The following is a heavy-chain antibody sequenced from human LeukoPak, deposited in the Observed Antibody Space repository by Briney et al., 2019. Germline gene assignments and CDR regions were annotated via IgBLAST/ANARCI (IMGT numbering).Heavy chain of an antibody. CDR3: ARDWFHAIDY. CDR2: IRSDGGDE. CDR1: GFPFTEPW. J-gene: IGHJ4*02. Sequence: GGSLRLSCATPGFPFTEPWMHGVRQVLGKGLAWVSRIRSDGGDERNAEAVKGRFTISSDNAKNTLYLQMNSLRDDDTAVYYCARDWFHAIDYWGQGTLVTVSS. D-gene: IGHD2/OR15-2a*01. V-gene: IGHV3-74*01.